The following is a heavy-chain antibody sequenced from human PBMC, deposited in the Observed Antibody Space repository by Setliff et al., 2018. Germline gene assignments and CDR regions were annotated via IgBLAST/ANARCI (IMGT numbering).Heavy chain of an antibody. Sequence: SETLSLTCAVYGGSFSTYYWIWIRQPPGKGLEWIGYIYHAGSTHYNPSLESRVTISIDKPNKQFFLELRSLTAADTALYYCARGGGYGSGGSFHNAPFDYWGQGMLVTVSS. J-gene: IGHJ4*02. CDR2: IYHAGST. D-gene: IGHD3-10*01. V-gene: IGHV4-34*01. CDR1: GGSFSTYY. CDR3: ARGGGYGSGGSFHNAPFDY.